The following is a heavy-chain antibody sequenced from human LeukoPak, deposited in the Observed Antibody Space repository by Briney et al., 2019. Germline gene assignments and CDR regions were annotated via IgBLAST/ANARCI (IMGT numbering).Heavy chain of an antibody. Sequence: SGSTNYNPSLKSRVTISVDTYKNQFSLKLSSVTAADTAVYYCASGGSSSKSRLVYYFDYWGQGTLVTVSS. J-gene: IGHJ4*02. D-gene: IGHD1-26*01. V-gene: IGHV4-34*01. CDR2: SGST. CDR3: ASGGSSSKSRLVYYFDY.